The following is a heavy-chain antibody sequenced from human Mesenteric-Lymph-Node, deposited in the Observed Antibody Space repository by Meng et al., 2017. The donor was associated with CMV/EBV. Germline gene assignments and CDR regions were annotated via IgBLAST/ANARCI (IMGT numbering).Heavy chain of an antibody. CDR2: IYYSGST. CDR3: ARDDGHFDY. J-gene: IGHJ4*02. CDR1: GGSVSSGSYY. V-gene: IGHV4-61*01. Sequence: SLTCTVSGGSVSSGSYYWSWIRQPPGKGLEWIGYIYYSGSTNYNPSLKSRVTISVDTSKNQFSLKLSSVTAADTAGYYCARDDGHFDYWGQGTLVTVSS.